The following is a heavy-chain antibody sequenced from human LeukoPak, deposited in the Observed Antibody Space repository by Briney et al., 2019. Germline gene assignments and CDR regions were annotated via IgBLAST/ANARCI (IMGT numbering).Heavy chain of an antibody. CDR1: GGTFSSYA. CDR3: ARDLGIVGATTGYID. D-gene: IGHD1-26*01. V-gene: IGHV1-69*04. J-gene: IGHJ4*02. Sequence: VASVKVSCKASGGTFSSYAISWVRQAPGQGLEWMGRIIPILGIANYAQKFQGRVTITADKSTSTAYMELSSLRSEDTAVYYCARDLGIVGATTGYIDWGQGTLVTVSS. CDR2: IIPILGIA.